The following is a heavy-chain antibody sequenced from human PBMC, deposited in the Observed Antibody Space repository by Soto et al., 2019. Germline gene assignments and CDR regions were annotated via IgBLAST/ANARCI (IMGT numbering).Heavy chain of an antibody. D-gene: IGHD6-25*01. CDR3: AKWGAAAGTT. Sequence: QVHMQESGPGLMKPAETLSLTCSVSDCSISSYYWSWTRQPPGKGLAWIGYGFYTGITKYNPSVTRRATSSGDTSRNQFSLNLMSVTAADTAVYYCAKWGAAAGTTWGQGIRVNVSS. CDR2: GFYTGIT. V-gene: IGHV4-59*01. J-gene: IGHJ4*02. CDR1: DCSISSYY.